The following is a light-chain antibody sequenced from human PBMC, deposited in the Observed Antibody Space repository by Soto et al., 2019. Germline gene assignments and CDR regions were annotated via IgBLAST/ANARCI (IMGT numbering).Light chain of an antibody. J-gene: IGKJ1*01. CDR2: RGS. Sequence: VLTQSPGTQSLSPGERTTLSSRASQNIRGNELAWYQQKPGQPPRLLIYRGSSRAPGIPDRFSGRGSGTEFTLTISRLEPEDFAVYYCQDYGTSAPWTFGQGTRVEIK. CDR3: QDYGTSAPWT. V-gene: IGKV3-20*01. CDR1: QNIRGNE.